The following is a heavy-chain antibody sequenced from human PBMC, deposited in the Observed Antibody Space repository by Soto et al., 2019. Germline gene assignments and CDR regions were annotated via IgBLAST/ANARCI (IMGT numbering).Heavy chain of an antibody. CDR2: ISAYNGNT. CDR1: GYTFTSYG. D-gene: IGHD2-21*02. CDR3: ARDHLKGRHIVMVTAIRGDFDY. Sequence: AAVKVSCKASGYTFTSYGISWVRQAPGQGLEWMGWISAYNGNTNYAQKLQGRVTMTTDTSTSTAYMELRSLRSDDTAVYYCARDHLKGRHIVMVTAIRGDFDYWGQGTLVTVSS. V-gene: IGHV1-18*04. J-gene: IGHJ4*02.